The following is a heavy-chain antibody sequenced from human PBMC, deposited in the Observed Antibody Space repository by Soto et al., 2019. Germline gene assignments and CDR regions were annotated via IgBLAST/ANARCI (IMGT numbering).Heavy chain of an antibody. Sequence: GASVKVSCKASGYTFTSYYMHWVRQAPGQGLEWMGIINPSGGSTSYAQKFQGRVTMTRDTSTSTLYMELSSLRSEDTAVCYCVRARCSGGSCYQADYWGQGTLVTVSS. CDR2: INPSGGST. V-gene: IGHV1-46*03. CDR1: GYTFTSYY. J-gene: IGHJ4*02. CDR3: VRARCSGGSCYQADY. D-gene: IGHD2-15*01.